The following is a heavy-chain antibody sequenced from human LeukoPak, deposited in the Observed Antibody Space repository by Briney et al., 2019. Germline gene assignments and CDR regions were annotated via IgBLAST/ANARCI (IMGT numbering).Heavy chain of an antibody. CDR1: GYTFTVYY. CDR3: ARDPRGSNWFDP. D-gene: IGHD3-10*01. J-gene: IGHJ5*02. V-gene: IGHV1-2*02. Sequence: ASVKASCKASGYTFTVYYLHWLRQAPGQGLEWMGWINPNSGGTNYAQTFQGRVTMTRDTSISTAYMELSRLRSDDTAVYYCARDPRGSNWFDPWGQGTLVTVSS. CDR2: INPNSGGT.